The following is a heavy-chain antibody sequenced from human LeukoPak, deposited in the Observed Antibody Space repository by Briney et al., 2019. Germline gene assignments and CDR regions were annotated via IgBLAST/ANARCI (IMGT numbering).Heavy chain of an antibody. CDR3: ARGVGATSRFFDY. J-gene: IGHJ4*02. D-gene: IGHD1-26*01. CDR2: INPNSGGT. V-gene: IGHV1-2*02. Sequence: ASVKVSCKASGYTFTTYNINWVRQAPGQGLEWMGWINPNSGGTNYAQKFQGRVTMTRDTSISTAYMELSRLRSDDTAVYYCARGVGATSRFFDYWGQGTLVTVSS. CDR1: GYTFTTYN.